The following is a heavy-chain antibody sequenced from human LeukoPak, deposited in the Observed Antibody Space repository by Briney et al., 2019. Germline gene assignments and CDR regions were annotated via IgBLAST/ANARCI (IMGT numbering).Heavy chain of an antibody. CDR3: ARGVEWLRLEGGFDY. D-gene: IGHD5-12*01. J-gene: IGHJ4*02. V-gene: IGHV4-34*01. Sequence: SETLSLTCAVYGGSFSGYYWSWIRQPPGEGLEWIGEVNHSGSTNYNPSLKSRVTISVDTSKNQFSLKLSSVTAADTAVYYCARGVEWLRLEGGFDYWGQGTLVTVSS. CDR1: GGSFSGYY. CDR2: VNHSGST.